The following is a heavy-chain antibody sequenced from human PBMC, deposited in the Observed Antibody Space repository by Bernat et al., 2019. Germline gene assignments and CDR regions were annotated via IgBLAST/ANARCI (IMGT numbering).Heavy chain of an antibody. Sequence: EVQLVESGGGLVQPGRSLRLSCTASGFTFGDYAVNWVRQAPGKGLEWVGRIRLKRYGGTTEDAASVKGRFSISRDDSKSSAYLQMNSLNIEDTAVYYCTRDVRGFDFNYWGQGTLVTVSS. CDR2: IRLKRYGGTT. J-gene: IGHJ4*02. V-gene: IGHV3-49*04. D-gene: IGHD5-12*01. CDR3: TRDVRGFDFNY. CDR1: GFTFGDYA.